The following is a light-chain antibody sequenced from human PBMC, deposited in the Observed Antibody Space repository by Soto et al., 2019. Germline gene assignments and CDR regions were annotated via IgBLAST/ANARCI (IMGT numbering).Light chain of an antibody. CDR3: QQYNNWPPWT. CDR1: QSVSSN. Sequence: ILMTQSPATLSLSTGGRASLSCRASQSVSSNLAWYQQKPGQAPRLLIYTVSTRAPGIPARFSGSGSGTEFTPTINSLQSEDFAVYYCQQYNNWPPWTFGQVTIVDIK. V-gene: IGKV3-15*01. CDR2: TVS. J-gene: IGKJ1*01.